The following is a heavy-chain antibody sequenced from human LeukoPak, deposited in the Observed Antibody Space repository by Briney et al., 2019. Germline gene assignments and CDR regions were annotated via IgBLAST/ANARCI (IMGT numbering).Heavy chain of an antibody. J-gene: IGHJ4*02. CDR2: ISGSGGST. Sequence: GGSLRLSCADSGFTFSSYAMTWVRQAPGKGLEWVSGISGSGGSTYYADSVKGRFTVSRDNSKNTLYLQMDSLRAEDTAVYYCAKGSTSMVATTLAYWGQGTLVTVSS. CDR3: AKGSTSMVATTLAY. D-gene: IGHD5-12*01. V-gene: IGHV3-23*01. CDR1: GFTFSSYA.